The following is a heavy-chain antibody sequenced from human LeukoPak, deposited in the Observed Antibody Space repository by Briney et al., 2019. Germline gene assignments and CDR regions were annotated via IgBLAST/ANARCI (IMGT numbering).Heavy chain of an antibody. CDR3: ARAPGEGGYDWEYMDV. Sequence: ASVTVSCTASGYTFTSYHMHWVRHPPGPGLEWMGVINPSGGRTTYAQKFQGRVTMNRDMSTTTVYMELSGLRSEYTAVYYCARAPGEGGYDWEYMDVWGKGTTVTVSS. J-gene: IGHJ6*03. CDR2: INPSGGRT. D-gene: IGHD5-12*01. V-gene: IGHV1-46*01. CDR1: GYTFTSYH.